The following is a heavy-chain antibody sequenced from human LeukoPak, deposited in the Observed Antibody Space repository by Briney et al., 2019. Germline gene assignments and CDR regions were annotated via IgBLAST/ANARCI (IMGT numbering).Heavy chain of an antibody. V-gene: IGHV3-23*01. CDR1: GFAFEEYP. J-gene: IGHJ4*02. D-gene: IGHD6-25*01. Sequence: GGSLRLSCEASGFAFEEYPMSWLRQAPGKGLEWLSAITGSGGHTSYADFVKGRFSISRDNSKSTVFMQMNSLRAEDTAQYYCAKETTAKAASCFDNWGQGTLVTVSS. CDR2: ITGSGGHT. CDR3: AKETTAKAASCFDN.